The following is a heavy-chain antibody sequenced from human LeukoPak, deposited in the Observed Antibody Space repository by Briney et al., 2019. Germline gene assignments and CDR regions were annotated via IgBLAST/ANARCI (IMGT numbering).Heavy chain of an antibody. CDR1: GGSFSSSDYY. J-gene: IGHJ3*02. CDR2: IYYGGSA. V-gene: IGHV4-39*07. Sequence: SETLSLTCTVSGGSFSSSDYYWGWIRQPPGKGLEWIGNIYYGGSAFYNPSLKSRVTISVDTSKNQVSLKLNSVTAADTAVYYCARALGAFDIWGQGTMVTVSS. CDR3: ARALGAFDI.